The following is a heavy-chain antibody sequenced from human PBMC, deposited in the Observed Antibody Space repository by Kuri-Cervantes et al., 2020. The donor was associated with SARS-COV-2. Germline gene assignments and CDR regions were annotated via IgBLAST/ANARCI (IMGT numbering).Heavy chain of an antibody. CDR1: GGSISSGDYY. D-gene: IGHD3-3*01. V-gene: IGHV4-30-2*01. J-gene: IGHJ4*02. Sequence: SETLSLTCTVSGGSISSGDYYWSWIRQPPGKGLEWIGYIYHSGSTYYNPSLKSRVTISVDRSKNQFSLKLSSVTAADTAVYYCARDLGLTTGELEWYYWGQGTLVTVSS. CDR3: ARDLGLTTGELEWYY. CDR2: IYHSGST.